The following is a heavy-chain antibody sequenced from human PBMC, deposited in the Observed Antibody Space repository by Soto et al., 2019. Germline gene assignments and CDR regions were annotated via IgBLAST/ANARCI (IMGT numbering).Heavy chain of an antibody. Sequence: GGPLRLSCAASGFTFSDYGIHWVRQAPGKGLDWVAVISYDGSQEYYADSVKGRFTISRDNSKNTLYLQMNSLRHEDTAVYYCAKDSFEYTTSPTFDYWGQGALVTVSS. J-gene: IGHJ4*02. CDR1: GFTFSDYG. CDR3: AKDSFEYTTSPTFDY. CDR2: ISYDGSQE. D-gene: IGHD6-6*01. V-gene: IGHV3-30*18.